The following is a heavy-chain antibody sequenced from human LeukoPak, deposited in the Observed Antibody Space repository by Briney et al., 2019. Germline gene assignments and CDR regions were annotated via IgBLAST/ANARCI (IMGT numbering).Heavy chain of an antibody. J-gene: IGHJ4*02. V-gene: IGHV4-59*01. Sequence: SETLSLTCTVSGGSISSYYWSWIRQPPGKGLEWIGYIYYSGSTNYNPSLKRRVTISVDTSKNQFSLKLSSVTAADTAVYYCARDSYPHSSGWYYFDYWGQGTLVTVSS. CDR3: ARDSYPHSSGWYYFDY. D-gene: IGHD6-19*01. CDR1: GGSISSYY. CDR2: IYYSGST.